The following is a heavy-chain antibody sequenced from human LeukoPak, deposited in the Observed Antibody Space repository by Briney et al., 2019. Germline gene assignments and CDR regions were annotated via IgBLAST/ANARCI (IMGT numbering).Heavy chain of an antibody. V-gene: IGHV1-2*02. CDR2: INPNSGGT. CDR1: GYTFTDYY. D-gene: IGHD1-26*01. CDR3: AREGPIVGATHLVDY. J-gene: IGHJ4*02. Sequence: ASVKVSCKAYGYTFTDYYMHWVRQAPGQGLEGMGWINPNSGGTNYAQKFQGRVTMTRDTSISTAYMELSRLRSDDTAVYYCAREGPIVGATHLVDYWGQGTLVTVSS.